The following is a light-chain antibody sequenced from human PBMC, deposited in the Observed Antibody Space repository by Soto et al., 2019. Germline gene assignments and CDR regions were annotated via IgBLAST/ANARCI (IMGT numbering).Light chain of an antibody. CDR3: QQYNNWPFT. CDR2: GAS. J-gene: IGKJ3*01. V-gene: IGKV3-15*01. CDR1: QSVSSN. Sequence: EIVMTQSPATLSVSPGERATLSCRASQSVSSNLAWYQQKPGQAPRLLIYGASTGAPGIPARFSGSGSGTVFTLTISSLQSEDFAVYYCQQYNNWPFTFGPGTKVDIK.